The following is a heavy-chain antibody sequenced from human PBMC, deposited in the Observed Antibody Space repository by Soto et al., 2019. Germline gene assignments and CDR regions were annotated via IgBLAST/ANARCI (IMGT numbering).Heavy chain of an antibody. J-gene: IGHJ4*02. CDR3: AKSSSTISSRPDY. Sequence: GGSLRLSCAASGFIFSSYAMSWVRQAPGKGLEWVSAISDSGDRTYYADSVKGRFTISRDNSENTLYLQMNRLRAEDTAVYYCAKSSSTISSRPDYWGQGTVVTVSS. CDR1: GFIFSSYA. V-gene: IGHV3-23*01. D-gene: IGHD6-6*01. CDR2: ISDSGDRT.